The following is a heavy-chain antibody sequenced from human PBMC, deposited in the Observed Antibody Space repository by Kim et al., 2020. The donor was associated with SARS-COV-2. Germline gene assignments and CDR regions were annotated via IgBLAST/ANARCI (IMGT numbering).Heavy chain of an antibody. CDR1: GFSFDDYA. J-gene: IGHJ6*02. D-gene: IGHD4-17*01. CDR2: ISWNSGSI. Sequence: GGYLRLSCAASGFSFDDYAMHWVRQVPGKGLEWVSGISWNSGSIAYADSVKGRFTVSRDNAKNSLYLQMDSLRPEDTAFYYCAKGLSTVTSYGMDVWGQGTTVTVSS. CDR3: AKGLSTVTSYGMDV. V-gene: IGHV3-9*01.